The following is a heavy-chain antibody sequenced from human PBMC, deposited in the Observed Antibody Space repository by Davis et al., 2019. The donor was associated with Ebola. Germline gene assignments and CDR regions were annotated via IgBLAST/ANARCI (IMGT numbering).Heavy chain of an antibody. CDR2: ISGSGGST. D-gene: IGHD3-10*01. Sequence: GGSLRLSCAASGFTFSSYAMSWVRQAPGKGLEWVSAISGSGGSTYYADSVKGRFTISRDNSKNTLYLQMNSLRAEDTAVYYCAKEEYYYGSGSYSYYFDYWGQGTLVTVSS. CDR1: GFTFSSYA. J-gene: IGHJ4*02. CDR3: AKEEYYYGSGSYSYYFDY. V-gene: IGHV3-23*01.